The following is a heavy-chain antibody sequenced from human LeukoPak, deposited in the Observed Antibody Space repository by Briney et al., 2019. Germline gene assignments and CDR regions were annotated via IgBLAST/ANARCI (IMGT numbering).Heavy chain of an antibody. V-gene: IGHV3-21*01. CDR3: ARGEAVRL. Sequence: KAGGSLRLSCAASGFTFSNYDMNWVRQAPGKGLEWVSSISSSSSSIYYADSVKGRFTISRDNAKNSLYLQINSLRGEDTAVYYCARGEAVRLWGQGTLVTVSS. CDR1: GFTFSNYD. J-gene: IGHJ4*02. CDR2: ISSSSSSI. D-gene: IGHD6-6*01.